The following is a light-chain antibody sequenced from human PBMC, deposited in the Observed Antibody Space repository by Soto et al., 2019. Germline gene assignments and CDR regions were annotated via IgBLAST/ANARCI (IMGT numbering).Light chain of an antibody. CDR2: DAS. J-gene: IGKJ5*01. Sequence: EIVLTQSPATLSLSPGERATLSCRASQSVSSYLAWYQQKPGQAPRLLIYDASNRATGIPARFSGSGSGTDLTLTISSLEPEDFTVYYCQQRSNWPPHFCQETRLEIK. CDR1: QSVSSY. CDR3: QQRSNWPPH. V-gene: IGKV3-11*01.